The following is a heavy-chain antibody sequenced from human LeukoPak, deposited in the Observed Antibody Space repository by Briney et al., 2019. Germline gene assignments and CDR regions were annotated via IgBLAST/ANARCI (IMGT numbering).Heavy chain of an antibody. D-gene: IGHD4-23*01. CDR2: IYYSGST. J-gene: IGHJ4*02. Sequence: SQTLSLTCTVSGGSISSGDYYWSWIRQPPGKGLEWIGYIYYSGSTYYNPSLKSRVTISVDTSKNQFSLKLSSVTAADTAVYYCARAWSDYGGNSYYFDYWGQGTLVTVSS. CDR3: ARAWSDYGGNSYYFDY. V-gene: IGHV4-30-4*08. CDR1: GGSISSGDYY.